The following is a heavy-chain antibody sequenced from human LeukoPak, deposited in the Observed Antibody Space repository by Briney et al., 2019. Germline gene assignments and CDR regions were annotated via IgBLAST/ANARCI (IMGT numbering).Heavy chain of an antibody. CDR1: GYTFTGYY. D-gene: IGHD2-21*01. V-gene: IGHV1-2*02. Sequence: ASVKVSCKASGYTFTGYYMHWVRQAPGQGLEWMGWINPNSGGTNYAQKFQGRVTMTRDTSISTAYMELSRLRSDDTAVYYCARVYHNCGGDCYPYFDYWGQGILVTVSS. J-gene: IGHJ4*02. CDR2: INPNSGGT. CDR3: ARVYHNCGGDCYPYFDY.